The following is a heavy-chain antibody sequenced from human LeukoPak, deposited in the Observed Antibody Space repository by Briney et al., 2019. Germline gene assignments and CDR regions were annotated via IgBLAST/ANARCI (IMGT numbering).Heavy chain of an antibody. V-gene: IGHV4-59*11. Sequence: SETLSLTCTVSAGSMSSHYWSWIRQPPGEGLEWIGYIYYRGSTNYNPSLKSRVTISVDTSKNQFSLKLSSVTAADTAVYYCARVSATPGLVVYYYYMDVWGKGTTVTVSS. CDR1: AGSMSSHY. J-gene: IGHJ6*03. D-gene: IGHD6-19*01. CDR3: ARVSATPGLVVYYYYMDV. CDR2: IYYRGST.